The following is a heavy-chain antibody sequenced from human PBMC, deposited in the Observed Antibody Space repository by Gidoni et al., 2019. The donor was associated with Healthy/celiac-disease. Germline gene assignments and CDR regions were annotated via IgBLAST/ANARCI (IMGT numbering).Heavy chain of an antibody. CDR2: IYYSGST. D-gene: IGHD2-2*01. Sequence: QVQLQESGPGLVKAAETLYPTCTVSGSSISRYYWSWIRQPPGKGLEGIGYIYYSGSTNYTPSLKSRVTISVDTSKTQFSLKLSSVTAADTAVYYCARKHCSSTSCYWGSGWFDPWGQGTLVTVSS. V-gene: IGHV4-59*01. CDR3: ARKHCSSTSCYWGSGWFDP. J-gene: IGHJ5*02. CDR1: GSSISRYY.